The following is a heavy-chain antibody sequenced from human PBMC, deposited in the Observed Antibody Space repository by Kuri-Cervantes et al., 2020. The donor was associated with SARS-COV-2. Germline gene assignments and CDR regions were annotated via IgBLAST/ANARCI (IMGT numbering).Heavy chain of an antibody. D-gene: IGHD3-3*01. V-gene: IGHV1-2*04. CDR2: INPNSGGT. CDR1: GYTFTGYY. CDR3: ARSTPFRRRVVIFQGGAFDI. J-gene: IGHJ3*02. Sequence: ASVKVSCKASGYTFTGYYMDWVRQAPGQGLEWMGWINPNSGGTNYAQKFQGWVTITRDTFISTVYMELSRLSSDDTAVSFCARSTPFRRRVVIFQGGAFDIWGQGTMVTVSS.